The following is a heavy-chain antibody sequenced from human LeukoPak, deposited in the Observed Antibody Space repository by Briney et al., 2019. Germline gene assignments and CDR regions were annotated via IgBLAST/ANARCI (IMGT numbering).Heavy chain of an antibody. CDR3: ARANVYSSLGAFDI. V-gene: IGHV3-30-3*01. J-gene: IGHJ3*02. Sequence: PGRSLRLSCAASGFTSSSYTMHCVRQAPGERLEWVVVISYDGCKKYNADSVNGRFTISRDNSKNTLYLQTNSLTAEDTAVYFCARANVYSSLGAFDIWRQGTMVAVSS. CDR1: GFTSSSYT. CDR2: ISYDGCKK. D-gene: IGHD6-6*01.